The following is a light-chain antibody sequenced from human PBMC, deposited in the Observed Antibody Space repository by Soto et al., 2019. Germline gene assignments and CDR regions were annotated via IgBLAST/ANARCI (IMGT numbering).Light chain of an antibody. CDR1: QSINSAH. CDR2: ATS. CDR3: QLYSRSPQ. Sequence: DIVLTQSPGSLSLSPGERVTLSCRASQSINSAHLAWYQQRPGQAPRLLIYATSRRATGTPDRFSGSGAGKDFTLTISGLEPDDFADYYCQLYSRSPQFGQGTKLEIK. J-gene: IGKJ2*01. V-gene: IGKV3-20*01.